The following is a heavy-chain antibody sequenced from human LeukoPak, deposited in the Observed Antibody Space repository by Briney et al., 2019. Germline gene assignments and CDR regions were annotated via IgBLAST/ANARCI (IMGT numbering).Heavy chain of an antibody. D-gene: IGHD6-13*01. V-gene: IGHV4-59*01. Sequence: SETLSLTCTVSGGSISSYYWSWIRQPPGKGLEGIGYIYYSGSTNYNPSLKSRVTISVDTSKNPFSLQLSSVTAADTAVYYCARGRAAAGTRGYNWFDPWGQGTLVTVSS. CDR2: IYYSGST. CDR3: ARGRAAAGTRGYNWFDP. J-gene: IGHJ5*02. CDR1: GGSISSYY.